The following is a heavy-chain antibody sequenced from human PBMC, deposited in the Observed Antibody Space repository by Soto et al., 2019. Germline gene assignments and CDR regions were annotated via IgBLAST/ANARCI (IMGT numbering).Heavy chain of an antibody. V-gene: IGHV3-30*18. CDR1: VFTFSSYG. CDR3: AKDVRHSGGKDYDHGMEV. D-gene: IGHD2-15*01. CDR2: ISYDGSNK. Sequence: PVCSLRLSCASPVFTFSSYGMHCVRHSPGKWLEWVAVISYDGSNKYYADSVKGRFTISRDNSKNTLYLQMNSLRAEDTAVYYCAKDVRHSGGKDYDHGMEVLGQG. J-gene: IGHJ6*01.